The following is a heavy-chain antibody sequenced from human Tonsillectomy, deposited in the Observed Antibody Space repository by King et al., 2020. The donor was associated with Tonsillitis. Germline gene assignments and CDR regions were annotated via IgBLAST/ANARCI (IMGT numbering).Heavy chain of an antibody. V-gene: IGHV4-39*01. CDR3: AGGIPGFSSGWFDY. Sequence: QLQESGPGLVKPSETLSLTCTVSGGSISRSTYYWGWIRQPPGQGLEWIGSIYYSGNTYYNPSLKSRVTISIDTSKNQFSLRLSSVTAADTAVYYCAGGIPGFSSGWFDYWGQGTLVTDSS. J-gene: IGHJ4*02. CDR1: GGSISRSTYY. CDR2: IYYSGNT. D-gene: IGHD6-19*01.